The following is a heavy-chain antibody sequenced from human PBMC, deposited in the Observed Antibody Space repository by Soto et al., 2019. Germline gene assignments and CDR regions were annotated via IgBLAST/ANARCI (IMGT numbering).Heavy chain of an antibody. D-gene: IGHD3-9*01. CDR3: AKALRYFDWLVRPWNAMDV. CDR1: GFTSSSYA. J-gene: IGHJ6*02. Sequence: EVQLLESGGGLVQPGGSLRLSCAASGFTSSSYAMSWVRRAPGKGVEWVSAISGSGSNTYYADSVKGRFTISRDNSKNTLFLQMNSLRAEDTAVYYCAKALRYFDWLVRPWNAMDVWGQGTTVTVSS. V-gene: IGHV3-23*01. CDR2: ISGSGSNT.